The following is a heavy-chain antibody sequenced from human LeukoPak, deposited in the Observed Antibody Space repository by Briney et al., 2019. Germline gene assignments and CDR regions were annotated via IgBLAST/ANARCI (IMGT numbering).Heavy chain of an antibody. Sequence: PPGGSLRLSCAASGFTFSGYAMSWVRQAPGKGLEWVSAISGSGGSTYYADSVKGRFTISRDNSKTTLYLQMNSLIAEDTAVYYCASEGRQGYYYYMDVWGKGTTVTISS. CDR2: ISGSGGST. J-gene: IGHJ6*03. CDR1: GFTFSGYA. CDR3: ASEGRQGYYYYMDV. V-gene: IGHV3-23*01.